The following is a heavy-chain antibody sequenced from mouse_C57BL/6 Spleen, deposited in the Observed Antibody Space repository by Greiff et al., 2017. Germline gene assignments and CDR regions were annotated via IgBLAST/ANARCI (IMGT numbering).Heavy chain of an antibody. CDR1: GFTFTDYY. CDR2: IRNKANGYTT. V-gene: IGHV7-3*01. CDR3: ARSVGEHGSSYDDY. D-gene: IGHD1-1*01. Sequence: EVMLVESGGGLVQPGGSLSLSCAASGFTFTDYYMSWVRQPPGKALEWLGFIRNKANGYTTEYSAPVKGRLTISRDNSQSNLYLQMDALSAEDSATGFCARSVGEHGSSYDDYWGQGATRTVSS. J-gene: IGHJ2*01.